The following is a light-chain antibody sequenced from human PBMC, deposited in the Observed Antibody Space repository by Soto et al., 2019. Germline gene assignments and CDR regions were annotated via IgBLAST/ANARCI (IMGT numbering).Light chain of an antibody. CDR2: DAS. CDR3: QQYDTYSRT. V-gene: IGKV3-11*01. Sequence: EIVLTQSPATLSLSPGQRATLSCRASQSVSTYLAWYQQKPGQAPRLLIYDASTRATGIPARFSGSGSGTDFTLTISSLQPDDFATFYCQQYDTYSRTFGQGTKVEVK. CDR1: QSVSTY. J-gene: IGKJ1*01.